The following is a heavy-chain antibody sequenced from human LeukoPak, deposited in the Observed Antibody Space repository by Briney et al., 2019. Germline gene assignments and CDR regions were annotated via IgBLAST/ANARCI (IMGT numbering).Heavy chain of an antibody. CDR3: ARVFRGAVTSNWFDP. CDR1: GASMNGHY. CDR2: IPDSGST. V-gene: IGHV4-59*11. D-gene: IGHD3-3*01. Sequence: PSETLSLTCSVSGASMNGHYWTWIRLSPGKGLEWIGYIPDSGSTSYNPSLRSRVIMALEASKTEFSLRLNSVTVADTAVYYCARVFRGAVTSNWFDPWGQGTLVTVSS. J-gene: IGHJ5*02.